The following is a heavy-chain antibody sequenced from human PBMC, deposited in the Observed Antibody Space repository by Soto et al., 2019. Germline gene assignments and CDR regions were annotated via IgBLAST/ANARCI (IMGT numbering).Heavy chain of an antibody. Sequence: GSLRLSCAASGFTFSSYAMNWVRQAPGKGLEWVSTISGSGGSTYFADSVKGRFAISRDNSKNTLYLQMNSLRAEDTAVYYCAKAIGFMIGLLDPWGQGTLVTVSS. CDR2: ISGSGGST. CDR1: GFTFSSYA. CDR3: AKAIGFMIGLLDP. D-gene: IGHD3-22*01. V-gene: IGHV3-23*01. J-gene: IGHJ5*02.